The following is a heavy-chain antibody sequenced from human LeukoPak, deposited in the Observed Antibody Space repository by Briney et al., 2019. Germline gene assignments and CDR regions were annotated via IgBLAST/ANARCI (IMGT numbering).Heavy chain of an antibody. CDR2: ISSNGGST. D-gene: IGHD5-12*01. J-gene: IGHJ4*02. CDR3: AKDGGNSGYDYYYFDY. V-gene: IGHV3-64D*09. Sequence: GGSLRLSCSASGFTFSSYAMHWVRQAPGKGLEYVSTISSNGGSTYYADSVKGRFTISRDNSKNTLYLQMSSLRPEDTAVYYCAKDGGNSGYDYYYFDYWGQGTLVTVSS. CDR1: GFTFSSYA.